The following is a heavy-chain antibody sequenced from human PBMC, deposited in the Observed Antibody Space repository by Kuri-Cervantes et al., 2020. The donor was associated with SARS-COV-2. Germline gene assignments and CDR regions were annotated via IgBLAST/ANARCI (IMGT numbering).Heavy chain of an antibody. Sequence: SETLSLTWAVYGGSFSGYYWSWIRQPPGKGLEWIGEINHSGSTNYNPSLKSRVTISVDKSKNQFSLKLSSVTAADTAVYYCARYLRAVIGEMDVWGQGTTVTVSS. V-gene: IGHV4-34*01. D-gene: IGHD3-22*01. CDR2: INHSGST. CDR1: GGSFSGYY. J-gene: IGHJ6*02. CDR3: ARYLRAVIGEMDV.